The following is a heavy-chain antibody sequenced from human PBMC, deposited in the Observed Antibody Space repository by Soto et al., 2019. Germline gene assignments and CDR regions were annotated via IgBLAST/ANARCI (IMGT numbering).Heavy chain of an antibody. CDR1: VVSISSGGYY. D-gene: IGHD3-22*01. J-gene: IGHJ3*02. CDR3: ARDAYYYDSSGSSRAFDI. Sequence: SETLSLTCTFSVVSISSGGYYWSWIRQHPGKGLEWIGYIYYSGSTYYNPSLKSRVTISVDTSKNQFSLKLSSVTAADTAVYYCARDAYYYDSSGSSRAFDIWGQGTMVTGSS. CDR2: IYYSGST. V-gene: IGHV4-31*03.